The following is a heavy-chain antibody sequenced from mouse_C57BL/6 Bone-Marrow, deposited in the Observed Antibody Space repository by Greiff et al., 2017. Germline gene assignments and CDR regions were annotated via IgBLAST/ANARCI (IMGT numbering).Heavy chain of an antibody. CDR1: GYAFTNYL. V-gene: IGHV1-54*01. D-gene: IGHD3-2*02. CDR3: ARKGSSGPRAMDY. CDR2: INPGSGGT. J-gene: IGHJ4*01. Sequence: VQGVESGAELVRPGTSVKVSCKASGYAFTNYLIEWVKQRPGQGLEWIGVINPGSGGTNYNEKFKGKATLTADKSSSTAYMQLSSLTSEDSAVYFSARKGSSGPRAMDYWGQGTSVTVSS.